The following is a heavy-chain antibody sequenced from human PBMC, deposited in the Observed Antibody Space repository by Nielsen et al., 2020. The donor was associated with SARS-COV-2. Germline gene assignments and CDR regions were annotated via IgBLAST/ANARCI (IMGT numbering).Heavy chain of an antibody. J-gene: IGHJ6*02. Sequence: SVKVSCKASGYSFRRYPMNWVRQAPGQGLEWMGWIDTNIGKPTPAQGFTGRFVFSSDTSVSTASLQISTLRAEDTAVYYCARENSGPGGTASYGMDLWGQGTTVTVSS. CDR2: IDTNIGKP. CDR1: GYSFRRYP. V-gene: IGHV7-4-1*02. CDR3: ARENSGPGGTASYGMDL. D-gene: IGHD3-10*01.